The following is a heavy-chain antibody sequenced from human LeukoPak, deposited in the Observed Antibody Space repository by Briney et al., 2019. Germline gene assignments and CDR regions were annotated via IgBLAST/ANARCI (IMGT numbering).Heavy chain of an antibody. J-gene: IGHJ4*02. CDR3: ARDRGFYDTSPPD. CDR2: IYTDGST. CDR1: GFTVSNSY. D-gene: IGHD3-22*01. V-gene: IGHV3-53*01. Sequence: GGSLRLSCAASGFTVSNSYLSWVRQAPGKGLEWVSVIYTDGSTFYADSVKGRFTISRDNSKNTLYLQMSSLRAEDTAVYYCARDRGFYDTSPPDRGQGTLVTVSS.